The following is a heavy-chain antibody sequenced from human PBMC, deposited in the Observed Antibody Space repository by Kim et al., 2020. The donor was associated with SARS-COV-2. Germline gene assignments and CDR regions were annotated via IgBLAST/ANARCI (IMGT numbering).Heavy chain of an antibody. D-gene: IGHD1-26*01. Sequence: TNYHPSLKSRVTISVDTSKNQFSLKLSSVTAADTAVYYCARGKVGASFDYWGQGTLVTVSS. V-gene: IGHV4-34*01. CDR3: ARGKVGASFDY. J-gene: IGHJ4*02. CDR2: T.